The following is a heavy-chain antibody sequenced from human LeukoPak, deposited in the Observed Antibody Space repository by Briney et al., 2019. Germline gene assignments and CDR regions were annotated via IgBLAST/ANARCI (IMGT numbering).Heavy chain of an antibody. D-gene: IGHD6-19*01. CDR2: INQDGSEK. J-gene: IGHJ5*02. CDR1: GFTFSSYW. Sequence: GGSLRLSCAASGFTFSSYWMTWVRQAPGKGLVWVANINQDGSEKYYVDSVKGRFTISRDNAKNSLYLQMNSLRVEDTAVYYCARGDSSAWFEGADNWFDPWGQGTLVTVSS. V-gene: IGHV3-7*01. CDR3: ARGDSSAWFEGADNWFDP.